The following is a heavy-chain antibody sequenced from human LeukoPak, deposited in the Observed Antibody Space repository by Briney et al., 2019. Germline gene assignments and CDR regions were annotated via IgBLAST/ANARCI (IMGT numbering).Heavy chain of an antibody. V-gene: IGHV4-39*01. CDR2: IYNSGST. D-gene: IGHD3-22*01. Sequence: SETLSLTCTVSGGSITSSSYYWGWIRQPPGKGLEWNGSIYNSGSTYYNPSLKSRVTISVDTSKNQLSLMLSSVTAADTAVYYCARHDPDTSGYYFDYWSQGTLVTVSS. CDR3: ARHDPDTSGYYFDY. J-gene: IGHJ4*02. CDR1: GGSITSSSYY.